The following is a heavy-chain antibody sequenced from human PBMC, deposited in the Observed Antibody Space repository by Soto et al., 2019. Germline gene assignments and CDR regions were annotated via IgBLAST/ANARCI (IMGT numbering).Heavy chain of an antibody. D-gene: IGHD6-13*01. Sequence: SQTLSLTCAISGDSVSSNSAAWNWIRRSPSRGLEWLGRTYYRSKWYNDYAVSVKSRITINPDTSKNQFSLQLNSVTPEDTAVYYCARDIEGYSSSFRTYYYYYGMDVWGQGTTVTVSS. CDR3: ARDIEGYSSSFRTYYYYYGMDV. CDR2: TYYRSKWYN. V-gene: IGHV6-1*01. J-gene: IGHJ6*02. CDR1: GDSVSSNSAA.